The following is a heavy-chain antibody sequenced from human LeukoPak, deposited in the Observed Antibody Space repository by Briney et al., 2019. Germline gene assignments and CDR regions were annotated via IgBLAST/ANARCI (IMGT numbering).Heavy chain of an antibody. V-gene: IGHV4-31*03. D-gene: IGHD3-10*01. CDR3: ARGGNRFGGFYFDY. J-gene: IGHJ4*02. CDR1: ADSLSSGGHY. CDR2: IHNSGRS. Sequence: SETLSLTCTVSADSLSSGGHYWAWLRQFPGKGLESIGFIHNSGRSRHNPSLKDRVAISVDTSRKQFALKLSSVTAADTAMYYCARGGNRFGGFYFDYWGQGIQVIVSS.